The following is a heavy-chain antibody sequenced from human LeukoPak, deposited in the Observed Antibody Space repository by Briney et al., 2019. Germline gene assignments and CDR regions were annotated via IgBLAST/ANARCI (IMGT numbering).Heavy chain of an antibody. Sequence: PSETLSLTCAVYGGSFSGYYWSWIRRPPGKGLEWIGEINHSGSTNYNPSLKSRVTISVDTSKNQFSLKLSSVTAADTAVYYCARGSRYGDSGAFDIWSQGTMVTVSS. V-gene: IGHV4-34*01. CDR1: GGSFSGYY. CDR3: ARGSRYGDSGAFDI. CDR2: INHSGST. J-gene: IGHJ3*02. D-gene: IGHD4-17*01.